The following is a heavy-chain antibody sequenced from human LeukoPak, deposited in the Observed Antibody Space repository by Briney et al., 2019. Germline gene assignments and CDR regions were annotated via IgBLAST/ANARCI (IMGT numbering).Heavy chain of an antibody. D-gene: IGHD2-2*01. CDR3: ARGVPAAMS. CDR1: GGSFSGYY. Sequence: SETLSLTCAVYGGSFSGYYWSWIRQPPGKGLEWIGEINHSGSTNYNPSLKSRVTISVDTSKNQFSLKLSSVTAADTAVYYCARGVPAAMSWGQGTLVTVSS. V-gene: IGHV4-34*01. J-gene: IGHJ4*02. CDR2: INHSGST.